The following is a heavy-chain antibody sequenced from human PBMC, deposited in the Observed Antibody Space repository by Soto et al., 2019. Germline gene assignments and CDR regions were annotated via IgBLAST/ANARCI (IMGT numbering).Heavy chain of an antibody. CDR2: IIPIFGTA. J-gene: IGHJ6*04. CDR3: ARHPHRIAARHYYYYYGMDV. Sequence: QVQLVQSGAEVQKPGSSVKVSCKASGGTFSSYAISWVRQAPGQGLEWMGGIIPIFGTANYAQKFQGRVTISADESTSTAYMELSSLRSEATAVYYCARHPHRIAARHYYYYYGMDVWCKGTTVTVSS. V-gene: IGHV1-69*01. CDR1: GGTFSSYA. D-gene: IGHD6-6*01.